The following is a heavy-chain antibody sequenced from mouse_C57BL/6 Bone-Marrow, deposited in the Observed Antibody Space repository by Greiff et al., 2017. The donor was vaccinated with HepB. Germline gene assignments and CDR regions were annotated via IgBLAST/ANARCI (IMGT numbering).Heavy chain of an antibody. CDR1: GYTFTSYW. CDR2: IDPSDSYT. CDR3: ARGNGYYVFY. D-gene: IGHD2-3*01. V-gene: IGHV1-69*01. J-gene: IGHJ2*01. Sequence: QVKLQQPGAELVMPGASVKLSCKASGYTFTSYWMHWVKQRPGQGLEWIGEIDPSDSYTNYNQKFKGKSTLTVDKSSSTAYLQISSLTSEDSAVYYCARGNGYYVFYWGQGTTLTVSS.